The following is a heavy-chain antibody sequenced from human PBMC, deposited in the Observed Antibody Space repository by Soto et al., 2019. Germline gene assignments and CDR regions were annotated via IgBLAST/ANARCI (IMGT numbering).Heavy chain of an antibody. J-gene: IGHJ4*02. CDR1: GDSVSSSSAA. D-gene: IGHD5-12*01. CDR3: ARGGFSGVDMAY. V-gene: IGHV6-1*01. CDR2: TYYRSKWYN. Sequence: PAQTLSLTCAISGDSVSSSSAAWNWIRQSPSRGLEWLGRTYYRSKWYNDYAVSVKSRITINPDTSKNQFSLQLNSVTPEDTAVYYGARGGFSGVDMAYWGQGTLVTVDS.